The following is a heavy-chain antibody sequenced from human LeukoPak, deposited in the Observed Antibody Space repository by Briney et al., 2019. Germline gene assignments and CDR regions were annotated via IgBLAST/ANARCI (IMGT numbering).Heavy chain of an antibody. CDR1: GFTFSSYG. CDR3: AGGKDTFDY. V-gene: IGHV3-33*01. D-gene: IGHD2-15*01. J-gene: IGHJ4*02. Sequence: GGSLRLPCAASGFTFSSYGMHWVRQAPGKGLEWVAVIWYDGSNKYYADSVKGRFTISRDNSKNTLYLQMNSLRAEDTAVYYCAGGKDTFDYWGQGTLVTVSS. CDR2: IWYDGSNK.